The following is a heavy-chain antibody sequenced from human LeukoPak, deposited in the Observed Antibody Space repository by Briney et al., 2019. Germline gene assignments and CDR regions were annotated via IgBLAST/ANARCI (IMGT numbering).Heavy chain of an antibody. CDR3: ARHRNYNFDY. V-gene: IGHV3-74*01. CDR2: INSDGSST. D-gene: IGHD3-10*01. CDR1: GFTFSSYW. Sequence: HPGGSLRLSCVASGFTFSSYWMVWVRQAPGKGLVWVPHINSDGSSTTYADSVKGRFTISRDNAKNTLYLQMNSLRAEDTAVYYCARHRNYNFDYWGQGTLVTVSS. J-gene: IGHJ4*02.